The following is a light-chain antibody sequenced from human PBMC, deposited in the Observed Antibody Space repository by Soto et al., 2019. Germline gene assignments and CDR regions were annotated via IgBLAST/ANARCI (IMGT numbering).Light chain of an antibody. J-gene: IGLJ2*01. Sequence: QSVLTQPPSVSGAPGQRVTISCTGSSSNIGAGYDVHWYQLLPGTAPKLLIYANNNRPSGVPDRFSGSKSGNTASLTISGLQAVDEAYYYCGSYTSRSTPLFGGGTKLTVL. CDR3: GSYTSRSTPL. CDR2: ANN. V-gene: IGLV1-40*01. CDR1: SSNIGAGYD.